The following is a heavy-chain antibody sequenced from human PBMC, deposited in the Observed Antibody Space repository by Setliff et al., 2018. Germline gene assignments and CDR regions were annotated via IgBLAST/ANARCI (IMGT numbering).Heavy chain of an antibody. D-gene: IGHD1-1*01. CDR1: RGSINSHY. CDR2: IFGSGST. CDR3: ARDRGSNNSPEDFDY. J-gene: IGHJ4*02. Sequence: PSETLSLTCTVSRGSINSHYWSWIRQPAGKGLEWIGRIFGSGSTNYNPSLKSRVTMSIDTSKNQFFLKVRSVTAADTAVYYCARDRGSNNSPEDFDYWCLGTLVTSPQ. V-gene: IGHV4-4*07.